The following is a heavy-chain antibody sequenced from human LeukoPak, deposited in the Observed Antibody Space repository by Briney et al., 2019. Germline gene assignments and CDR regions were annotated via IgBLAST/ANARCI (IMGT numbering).Heavy chain of an antibody. Sequence: SETLSLTCTVSGGSISSSSYYWGWIRQPPGKGLEWIGSIYYSGSTYYNPSLKSRVAISVDTSKNQFSLKLSSVTAADTAVYYCAREGTYYYDSSGYSLDYWGQGTLVTVSS. CDR3: AREGTYYYDSSGYSLDY. CDR2: IYYSGST. J-gene: IGHJ4*02. V-gene: IGHV4-39*07. D-gene: IGHD3-22*01. CDR1: GGSISSSSYY.